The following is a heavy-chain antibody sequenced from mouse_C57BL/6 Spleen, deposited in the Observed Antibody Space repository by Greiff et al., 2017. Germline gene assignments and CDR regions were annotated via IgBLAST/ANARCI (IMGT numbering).Heavy chain of an antibody. CDR3: ARMNWGYFDY. Sequence: VKLQESGPGLVQPSQSLSITCTVSGFSLTSYGVHWVRQSPGKGLEWLGVIWSGGSTDYNAAFISRLSISKDNSKSQVFFKMNSLQADDAAIYYCARMNWGYFDYWGQGTTLTVSS. V-gene: IGHV2-2*01. J-gene: IGHJ2*01. D-gene: IGHD4-1*01. CDR2: IWSGGST. CDR1: GFSLTSYG.